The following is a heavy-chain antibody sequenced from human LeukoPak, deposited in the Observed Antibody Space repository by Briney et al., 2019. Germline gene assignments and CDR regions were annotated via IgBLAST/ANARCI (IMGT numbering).Heavy chain of an antibody. Sequence: SETLSLTCAVYGGSFSGYYWSWIRQPPGKGLEWIGEINHSGSTNYNSSLKSRVTISVDTSKNQFSLKLNSVTAADTAVYYCARVVAAAGNNWFDPWGQGTLVTVSS. V-gene: IGHV4-34*01. D-gene: IGHD6-13*01. CDR2: INHSGST. CDR3: ARVVAAAGNNWFDP. J-gene: IGHJ5*02. CDR1: GGSFSGYY.